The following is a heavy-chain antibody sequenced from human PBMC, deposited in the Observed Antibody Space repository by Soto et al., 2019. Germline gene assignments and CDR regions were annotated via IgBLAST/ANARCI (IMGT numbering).Heavy chain of an antibody. CDR3: ARLLLSRVDFDP. D-gene: IGHD3-16*02. J-gene: IGHJ5*02. V-gene: IGHV5-10-1*01. CDR2: IDPSDSYT. Sequence: GESMKISWRGAGCRFTGYGSSWVRQMPGKGLEWMGRIDPSDSYTNYSPSFQGHVTISADKSISTAYLQWSSLKASDTAMYYCARLLLSRVDFDPWGQGTLVTVS. CDR1: GCRFTGYG.